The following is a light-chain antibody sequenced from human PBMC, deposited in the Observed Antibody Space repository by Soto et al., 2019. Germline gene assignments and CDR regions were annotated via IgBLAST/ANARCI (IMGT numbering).Light chain of an antibody. CDR1: SSDIGGNT. CDR2: SNN. Sequence: QSVLTQPPSASGTPGQRVTISCSGSSSDIGGNTVNWYQQLPGTAPKLLIYSNNQRPSGVPDRISGSKSGTSASLAISGLQSEDEADYYCATWDDRLNGWVFGGGTKPTVL. CDR3: ATWDDRLNGWV. V-gene: IGLV1-44*01. J-gene: IGLJ3*02.